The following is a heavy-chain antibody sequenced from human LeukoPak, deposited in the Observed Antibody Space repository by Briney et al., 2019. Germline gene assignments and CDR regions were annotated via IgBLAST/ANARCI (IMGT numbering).Heavy chain of an antibody. CDR1: GGSISSDY. CDR3: ARGFYSPHY. D-gene: IGHD4-11*01. Sequence: SETLSLPCTVSGGSISSDYWSWIRQPPGKGLEWIGYIYYSGRTYYNPSLKSRITISVDTSKNQFSLKLSSVTAADTAVYYCARGFYSPHYWGQGTLVSVSS. V-gene: IGHV4-59*01. CDR2: IYYSGRT. J-gene: IGHJ4*02.